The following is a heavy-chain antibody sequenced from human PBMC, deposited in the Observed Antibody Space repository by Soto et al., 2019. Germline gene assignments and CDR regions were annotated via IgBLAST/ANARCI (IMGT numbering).Heavy chain of an antibody. Sequence: ASVKVSCKASGGTFSSYAISWVRQAPGQGLEWMGGIIPIFGTANYAQKFQGRVTITADESTSTAYMEVSSLRSEDTAVYYCARRRFLEWLLYGKYYYSRMDVWGQGTTVTVS. CDR1: GGTFSSYA. CDR2: IIPIFGTA. D-gene: IGHD3-3*01. V-gene: IGHV1-69*13. J-gene: IGHJ6*02. CDR3: ARRRFLEWLLYGKYYYSRMDV.